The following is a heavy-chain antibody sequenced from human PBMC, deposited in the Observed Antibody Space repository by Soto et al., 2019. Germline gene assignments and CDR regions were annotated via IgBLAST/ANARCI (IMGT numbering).Heavy chain of an antibody. CDR3: ARLVRRGRTVTTSLNFDY. D-gene: IGHD4-17*01. CDR2: INHSGST. V-gene: IGHV4-34*01. J-gene: IGHJ4*02. Sequence: QVQLQQWGAGLLKPSETLSLTCAVYGGSFSGYYWSWIRQPPGKGLEWIGEINHSGSTNYNPSLKSRVTISADTSKNQFSLKLSSVTAADTAVYYCARLVRRGRTVTTSLNFDYWGQGTLVTVSS. CDR1: GGSFSGYY.